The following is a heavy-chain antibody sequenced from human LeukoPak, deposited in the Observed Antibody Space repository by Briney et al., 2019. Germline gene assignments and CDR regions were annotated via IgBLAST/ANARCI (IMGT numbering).Heavy chain of an antibody. CDR3: ARGGPNYALDY. CDR2: IYHGDSDT. CDR1: GNSFINYW. D-gene: IGHD2-2*01. V-gene: IGHV5-51*01. Sequence: GESLKISCKGSGNSFINYWIGWVRQMPGKGLEWMGIIYHGDSDTRYSPSFQGQVTISADKSISTAYLQWSSLKASDTAMYFCARGGPNYALDYWGQGTLVTVSS. J-gene: IGHJ4*02.